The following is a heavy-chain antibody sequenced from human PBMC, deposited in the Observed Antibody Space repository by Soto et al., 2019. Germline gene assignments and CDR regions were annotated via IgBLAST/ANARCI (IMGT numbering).Heavy chain of an antibody. CDR2: IDYSGST. D-gene: IGHD3-10*01. CDR1: GGYISSGGYY. CDR3: ARDRAYYGSGNAFDI. V-gene: IGHV4-31*03. Sequence: QVQLQESGPGLVKPSQTLSLTCTVSGGYISSGGYYWSWIRQHPGKGLEWIGYIDYSGSTYYNPSLESRVTISVDTSKNQFSLKLSSVTAADTAVYYCARDRAYYGSGNAFDIWGQGTMVTVSS. J-gene: IGHJ3*02.